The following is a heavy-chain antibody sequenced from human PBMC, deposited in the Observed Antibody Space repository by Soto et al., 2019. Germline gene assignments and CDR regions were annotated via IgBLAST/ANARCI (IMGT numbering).Heavy chain of an antibody. CDR1: GFTFGDYA. Sequence: PVGSLRLSCTASGFTFGDYAMSWFRQAPGKGLEWVGFIRSKAYGGTTEYAASVKGRFTISRDDSKSIAYLQMNSLKTEDTAVYYCTRDRAQLVRGPYYYGMDVWGQGTTVTVSS. CDR3: TRDRAQLVRGPYYYGMDV. V-gene: IGHV3-49*03. CDR2: IRSKAYGGTT. D-gene: IGHD6-13*01. J-gene: IGHJ6*02.